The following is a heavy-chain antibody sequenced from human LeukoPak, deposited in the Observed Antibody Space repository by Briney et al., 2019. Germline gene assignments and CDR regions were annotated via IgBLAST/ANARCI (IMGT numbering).Heavy chain of an antibody. Sequence: PSETLSLTCTVSGGSISSFYWSWFRQSPGKGLEWIGYFYYSGSTNYNPSLKSRVSISVDTSKNQFSLNLSSVTAADTAVYYCARHASTVITYTWLDPWGQGTLVPSPQ. D-gene: IGHD4-23*01. J-gene: IGHJ5*02. CDR2: FYYSGST. CDR3: ARHASTVITYTWLDP. V-gene: IGHV4-59*08. CDR1: GGSISSFY.